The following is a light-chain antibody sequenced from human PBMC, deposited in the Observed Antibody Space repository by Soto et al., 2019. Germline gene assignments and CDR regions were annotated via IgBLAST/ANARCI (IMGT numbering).Light chain of an antibody. CDR1: NIGSKS. CDR3: QVWDSSSDHVV. J-gene: IGLJ2*01. Sequence: SYELTQPPSVSVAPGETARITCGGNNIGSKSVHWFQQRPGQAPVLVIYYDSDWPSGIPDRFSGSNSGNTATLTISRAEAGDEADYYCQVWDSSSDHVVFGGGTKLTVL. CDR2: YDS. V-gene: IGLV3-21*04.